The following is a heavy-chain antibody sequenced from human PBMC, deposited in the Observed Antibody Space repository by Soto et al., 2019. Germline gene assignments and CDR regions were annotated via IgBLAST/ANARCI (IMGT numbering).Heavy chain of an antibody. D-gene: IGHD4-17*01. J-gene: IGHJ5*02. V-gene: IGHV3-21*01. CDR2: ITSSSSYI. Sequence: EVQLVESGGGLVKPGGSLRLSCAASGFTFSSYNMNWVRQAPGKGLEWVSSITSSSSYIYYADSVKGRFTISRDNAKNSLYPQMNSLRAEDTAVYYCARVSDYVDAARARWFDPWCQGTLSTSSS. CDR1: GFTFSSYN. CDR3: ARVSDYVDAARARWFDP.